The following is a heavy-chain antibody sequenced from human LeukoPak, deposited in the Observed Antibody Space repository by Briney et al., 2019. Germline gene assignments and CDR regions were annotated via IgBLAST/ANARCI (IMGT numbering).Heavy chain of an antibody. J-gene: IGHJ6*02. D-gene: IGHD2-2*01. V-gene: IGHV1-46*01. CDR3: AREARGYCSSTSCYYGMDV. Sequence: ASVNVSCKASGYTFTSHYLHWVRQAPGQGLEWMGIINPSVDSTSYAQKLQGRVTMTTDTSTSTAYMELRSLRSDDTAVYYCAREARGYCSSTSCYYGMDVWGQGTTVTVSS. CDR1: GYTFTSHY. CDR2: INPSVDST.